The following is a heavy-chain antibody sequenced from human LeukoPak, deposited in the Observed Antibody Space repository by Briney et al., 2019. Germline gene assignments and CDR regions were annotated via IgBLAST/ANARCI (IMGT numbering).Heavy chain of an antibody. CDR2: INHSGST. CDR1: GGSFSGSY. J-gene: IGHJ5*02. D-gene: IGHD4-17*01. CDR3: VREVYQKAYGDYGGFDA. V-gene: IGHV4-34*01. Sequence: SETLSLTCAVSGGSFSGSYWSWIRQPPGKRLEWIGEINHSGSTNYDSSLESRITISVDTSKNQFSLKLSSVTVADTAVYYCVREVYQKAYGDYGGFDAWGQGTLVTVSS.